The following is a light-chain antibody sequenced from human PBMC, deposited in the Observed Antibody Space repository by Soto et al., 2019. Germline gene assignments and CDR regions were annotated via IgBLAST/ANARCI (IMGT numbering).Light chain of an antibody. CDR3: QQYYSPWT. CDR2: WAS. Sequence: DIVMTQSPDSLAVSLGERATHNCKSSQSVLHSSNNKNYLAWYQQKPGQPPKLLIYWASTRESGVPDRFSGSGSGTDFTLSISSLQAEDVAVYYCQQYYSPWTFGQGTKVEIK. CDR1: QSVLHSSNNKNY. J-gene: IGKJ1*01. V-gene: IGKV4-1*01.